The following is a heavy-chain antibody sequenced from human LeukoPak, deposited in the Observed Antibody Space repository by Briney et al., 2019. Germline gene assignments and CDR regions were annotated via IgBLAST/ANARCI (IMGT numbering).Heavy chain of an antibody. CDR3: ARLISPALYCGGDCYPNWLDP. V-gene: IGHV3-21*01. CDR1: GFTFSSYS. J-gene: IGHJ5*02. Sequence: GSLRLSCAASGFTFSSYSMNWVRQAPGKGLEWVSSISSSSSYIYYADSVKGRFTISRDNAKNSLYLQMNNLRAEDTAVYYCARLISPALYCGGDCYPNWLDPWGQGTLVTVSS. D-gene: IGHD2-21*02. CDR2: ISSSSSYI.